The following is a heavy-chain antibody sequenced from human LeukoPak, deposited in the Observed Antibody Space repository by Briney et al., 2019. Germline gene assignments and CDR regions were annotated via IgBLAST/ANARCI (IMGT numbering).Heavy chain of an antibody. CDR1: GGTFSSYA. CDR3: ARESPSGSRAFDI. Sequence: SVKVSRKASGGTFSSYAISWVRQAPGQGLEWMGGIIPIFGTANYAQKFQGRVTITADESTSTAYMELSSLRSEDTAVYYCARESPSGSRAFDIWGQGTMVTVSS. J-gene: IGHJ3*02. V-gene: IGHV1-69*13. D-gene: IGHD1-26*01. CDR2: IIPIFGTA.